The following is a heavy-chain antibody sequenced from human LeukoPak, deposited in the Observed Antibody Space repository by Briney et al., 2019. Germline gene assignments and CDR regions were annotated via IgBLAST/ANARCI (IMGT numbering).Heavy chain of an antibody. V-gene: IGHV3-23*01. CDR2: ISGSGGST. D-gene: IGHD4-11*01. CDR1: GFTFSSYA. CDR3: ARVEGTYSNYGPQYYFDY. Sequence: QPGGSLRLSCAASGFTFSSYAMTWVRQAPGKGLEWVSSISGSGGSTYYADSVKGRFTISSDNSKNTLYLQMNSLRAEDTAVYYCARVEGTYSNYGPQYYFDYWGQGTLVTVSS. J-gene: IGHJ4*02.